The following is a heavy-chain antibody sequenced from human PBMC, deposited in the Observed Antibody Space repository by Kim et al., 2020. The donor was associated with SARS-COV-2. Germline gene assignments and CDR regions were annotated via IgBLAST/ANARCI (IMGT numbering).Heavy chain of an antibody. CDR3: ARGHSSGYYYWYFDL. V-gene: IGHV4-34*01. CDR1: GGSFSGYY. CDR2: INHSGST. D-gene: IGHD3-22*01. J-gene: IGHJ2*01. Sequence: SETLSLTCAVYGGSFSGYYWSWIRQPPGKGLEWIGEINHSGSTNYNPSLKSRVTISVDTSKNQFSLKLSSVTAADTAVYYCARGHSSGYYYWYFDLWGRGTLVTVSS.